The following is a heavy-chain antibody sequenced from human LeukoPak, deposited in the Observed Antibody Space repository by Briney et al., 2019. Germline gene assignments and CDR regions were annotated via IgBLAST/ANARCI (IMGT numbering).Heavy chain of an antibody. CDR1: GYSISSGYF. J-gene: IGHJ5*02. Sequence: PSETLSLTCTVSGYSISSGYFWGWIRQPPGKGLECIGTIYHSGSTYYNPSLKSRVTISVDTSKNQFSLKLSSVTAADTAVYYCARHRSRLTRNNWFDPWGQGTLVTVSS. CDR3: ARHRSRLTRNNWFDP. CDR2: IYHSGST. D-gene: IGHD6-25*01. V-gene: IGHV4-38-2*02.